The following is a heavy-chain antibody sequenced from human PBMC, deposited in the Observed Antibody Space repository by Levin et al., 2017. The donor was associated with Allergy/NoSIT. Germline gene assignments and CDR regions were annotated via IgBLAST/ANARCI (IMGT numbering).Heavy chain of an antibody. J-gene: IGHJ4*02. CDR2: IYYSGNT. D-gene: IGHD2-15*01. V-gene: IGHV4-39*07. CDR3: ARDSPNCSGGNCFLYYFDY. Sequence: PSETLSLTCTVSGGSISSSTYYWGWIRQPPGKGLEWIGNIYYSGNTYYNPSLKSRVTMSVDTSKNQFSLKLSSVTAADTAVYYCARDSPNCSGGNCFLYYFDYWGQGTLVTVSS. CDR1: GGSISSSTYY.